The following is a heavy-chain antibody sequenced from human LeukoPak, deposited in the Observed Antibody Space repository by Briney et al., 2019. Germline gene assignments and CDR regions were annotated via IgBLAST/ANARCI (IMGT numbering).Heavy chain of an antibody. J-gene: IGHJ5*02. CDR1: GFTFSDYY. D-gene: IGHD2/OR15-2a*01. V-gene: IGHV3-11*04. Sequence: PGGSLRLSCAASGFTFSDYYMNWVRQAPGKVLEWVSYISSSGSTIYYADSVKGRFTISRDNAKNSLYLQMKSLRAEDTAVYYCARGKTSQNIVTRKTYNWFDPWGQGTLVTVSS. CDR2: ISSSGSTI. CDR3: ARGKTSQNIVTRKTYNWFDP.